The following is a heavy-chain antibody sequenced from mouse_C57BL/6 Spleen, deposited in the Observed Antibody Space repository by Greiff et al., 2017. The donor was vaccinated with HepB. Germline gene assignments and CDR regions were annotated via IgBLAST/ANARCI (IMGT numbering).Heavy chain of an antibody. V-gene: IGHV1-80*01. D-gene: IGHD1-1*01. J-gene: IGHJ2*01. Sequence: LQESGAELVKPGASVKISCKASGYAFSSYWMNWVKQRPGKGLEWIGQIYPGDGDTNYNGKFKGKATLTADKASSTAYMQLSSLTSEDSAVYFCARSRSSYYFDYWGQGTTLTVSS. CDR1: GYAFSSYW. CDR3: ARSRSSYYFDY. CDR2: IYPGDGDT.